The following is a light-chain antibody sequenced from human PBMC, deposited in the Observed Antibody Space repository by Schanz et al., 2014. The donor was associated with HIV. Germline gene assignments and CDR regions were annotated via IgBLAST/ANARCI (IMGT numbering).Light chain of an antibody. V-gene: IGKV3D-15*01. CDR1: QSVGSD. CDR2: ATS. CDR3: QYFGNSGGT. Sequence: ELVMTQSPATLSVSPGERVTLFCRASQSVGSDLAWYQRKPGQAPRLLIYATSFRATGVPDRFSGSGSGTDFTLTISSLEPEDFAVYYCQYFGNSGGTFGGGTKVEIK. J-gene: IGKJ4*01.